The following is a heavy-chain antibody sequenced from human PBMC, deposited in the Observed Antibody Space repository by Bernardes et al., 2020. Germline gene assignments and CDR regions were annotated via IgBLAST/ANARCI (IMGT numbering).Heavy chain of an antibody. CDR3: ARRRIGVTVWFDA. CDR2: VIDTGSA. Sequence: SETLSLTCGVTGGSFEGYFWSWIRQSPTKGLEFIGEVIDTGSANYNPSLKRRVILSADKSNRQFSLNLSSLTAADAGLYYCARRRIGVTVWFDAWGQGILVTVSS. D-gene: IGHD6-19*01. V-gene: IGHV4-34*12. J-gene: IGHJ5*02. CDR1: GGSFEGYF.